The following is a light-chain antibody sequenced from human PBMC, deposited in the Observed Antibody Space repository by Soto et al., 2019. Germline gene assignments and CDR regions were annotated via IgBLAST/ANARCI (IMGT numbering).Light chain of an antibody. J-gene: IGKJ3*01. Sequence: EVVMTQSPATLSVSPGERVTLSCRASESVQRNLAWYHPKPGQGPSLLIYYASTRATGVPDRFTGSGSGTEFNLPIISLQSEGFGVYQFQHYRNLSPAFGPGTKVEI. CDR2: YAS. V-gene: IGKV3-15*01. CDR1: ESVQRN. CDR3: QHYRNLSPA.